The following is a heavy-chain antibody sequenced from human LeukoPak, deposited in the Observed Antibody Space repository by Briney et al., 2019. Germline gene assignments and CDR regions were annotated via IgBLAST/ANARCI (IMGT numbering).Heavy chain of an antibody. CDR1: GYTFTSYG. CDR2: FDPEDGET. J-gene: IGHJ5*02. CDR3: ATRRLLWFGEPRFDP. D-gene: IGHD3-10*01. V-gene: IGHV1-24*01. Sequence: ASVKVSCKASGYTFTSYGIGWVRQAPGQGLEWMGGFDPEDGETIYAQKFQGRVTMTEDTSTDTAYMELSSLRSEDTAVYYCATRRLLWFGEPRFDPWGQGTLVTVSS.